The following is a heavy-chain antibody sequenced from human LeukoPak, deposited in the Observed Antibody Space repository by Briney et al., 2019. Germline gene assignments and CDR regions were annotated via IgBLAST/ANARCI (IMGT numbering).Heavy chain of an antibody. CDR2: IRSKAYGGTT. Sequence: GGSLRLSCTVSGFSFGDYAMSWVRQAPGKGLEWVSFIRSKAYGGTTEYAASVKGRFTISRDDSKSIVYLQMNSLKTEDTAVYYCTRERYSSAYNGYWGQGTLVTVSS. CDR1: GFSFGDYA. J-gene: IGHJ4*02. CDR3: TRERYSSAYNGY. V-gene: IGHV3-49*04. D-gene: IGHD3-22*01.